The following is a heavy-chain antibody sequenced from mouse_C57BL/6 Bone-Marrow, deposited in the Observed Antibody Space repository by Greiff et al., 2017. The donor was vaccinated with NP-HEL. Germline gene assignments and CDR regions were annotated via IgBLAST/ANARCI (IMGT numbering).Heavy chain of an antibody. V-gene: IGHV1-12*01. D-gene: IGHD2-3*01. Sequence: LQQSGAELVRPGASVKMSCKASGYTFTSYNMHWVKQTPRQGLEWIGAIYPGNGDPSYIQKFKGKAHLTVDKSSSTAYMQLSSLTSEDSAVYFCARSGDGYYVGFAYWGQGTLVTVSA. J-gene: IGHJ3*01. CDR2: IYPGNGDP. CDR1: GYTFTSYN. CDR3: ARSGDGYYVGFAY.